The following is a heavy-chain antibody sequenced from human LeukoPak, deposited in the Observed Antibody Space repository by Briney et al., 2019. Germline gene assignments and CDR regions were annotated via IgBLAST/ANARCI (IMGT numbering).Heavy chain of an antibody. J-gene: IGHJ4*02. Sequence: GGSLRLSCAASGFTFSSYAMSWVRQAPGKGLEWVSAISGSGGSTYYADSVKGRFAISRDNSKNTLYLQMNSLRAEDTAVYYCAKDRVVGATKARYCFDYWGQGTLVTVSS. V-gene: IGHV3-23*01. CDR1: GFTFSSYA. CDR3: AKDRVVGATKARYCFDY. CDR2: ISGSGGST. D-gene: IGHD1-26*01.